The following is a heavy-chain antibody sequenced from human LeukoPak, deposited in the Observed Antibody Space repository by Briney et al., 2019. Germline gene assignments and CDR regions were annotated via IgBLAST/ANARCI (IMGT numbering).Heavy chain of an antibody. D-gene: IGHD3-16*01. J-gene: IGHJ4*02. CDR3: AKACWVSSTDPVR. Sequence: PGGSLRLSCAASGLSFSSFSMSWVRQGPARGLEWVSSSRGNGETFYADSVKGRFTLSSASSRNTVYFQLNNLRVEHTAIYYCAKACWVSSTDPVRWGQGTLVTVSS. V-gene: IGHV3-23*01. CDR2: SRGNGET. CDR1: GLSFSSFS.